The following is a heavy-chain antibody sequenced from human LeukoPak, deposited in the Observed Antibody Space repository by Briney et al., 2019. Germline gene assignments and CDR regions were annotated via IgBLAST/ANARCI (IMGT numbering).Heavy chain of an antibody. Sequence: SETLSLTCTVSGGSISNYYWSWIRQSPGKGLEWIGYIYYSGTTNSNPSLKSRVAISVDTSKNQFSLQLRSVTAADTAVYYCAREDPQTTVPEGMDVWGQGTTVIVSS. CDR3: AREDPQTTVPEGMDV. D-gene: IGHD4-17*01. V-gene: IGHV4-59*01. CDR1: GGSISNYY. CDR2: IYYSGTT. J-gene: IGHJ6*02.